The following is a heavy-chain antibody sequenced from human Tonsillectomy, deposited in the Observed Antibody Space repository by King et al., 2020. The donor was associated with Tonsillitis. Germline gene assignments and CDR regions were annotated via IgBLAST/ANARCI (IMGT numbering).Heavy chain of an antibody. J-gene: IGHJ1*01. Sequence: VQLVESGGGVVQPGRSLRLSCAASGFTFSSYAIHWVRQAPGEGLEWVAGLSFDRSNKDYADSVKGRFTVSRDNSKNTLYLQMNSLRAEDTAVYYCARDSGRGCSSTTCPPGFFQHWGQGTLVTVSS. D-gene: IGHD2-2*01. CDR1: GFTFSSYA. CDR3: ARDSGRGCSSTTCPPGFFQH. V-gene: IGHV3-30-3*01. CDR2: LSFDRSNK.